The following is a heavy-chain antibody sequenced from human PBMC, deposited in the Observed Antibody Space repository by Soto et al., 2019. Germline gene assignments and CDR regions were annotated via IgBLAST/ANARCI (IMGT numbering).Heavy chain of an antibody. CDR3: ARAQYSTAWYRFDL. J-gene: IGHJ4*02. CDR1: GFTFSGYW. V-gene: IGHV3-7*03. CDR2: IKHDGSVQ. Sequence: GGSLRLSCEASGFTFSGYWMSWVRQAPGKGLEWVADIKHDGSVQYYVDSVKGRLTISRDNAKKQLYLQMNGLRAEDTALYYCARAQYSTAWYRFDLWGQGTLVTVSS. D-gene: IGHD4-4*01.